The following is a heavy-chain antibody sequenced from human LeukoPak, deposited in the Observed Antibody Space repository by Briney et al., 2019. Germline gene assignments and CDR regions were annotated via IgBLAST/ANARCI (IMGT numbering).Heavy chain of an antibody. D-gene: IGHD3-10*01. CDR1: GGSFSGYY. CDR2: INHSGST. J-gene: IGHJ4*02. Sequence: PSETLSLTCAVYGGSFSGYYWSWIRQPPGKGLEWIGEINHSGSTNYNPSLKSRVTISVDTSKNQFSLKLSSVTAADTAVYYCASRMAEGDSFATMVRGVYFDYWGQGTLVTVSS. V-gene: IGHV4-34*01. CDR3: ASRMAEGDSFATMVRGVYFDY.